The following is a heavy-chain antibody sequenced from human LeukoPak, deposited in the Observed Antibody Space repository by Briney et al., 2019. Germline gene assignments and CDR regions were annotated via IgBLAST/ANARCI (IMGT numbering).Heavy chain of an antibody. D-gene: IGHD6-19*01. CDR1: GFTFDDYG. J-gene: IGHJ4*02. V-gene: IGHV3-20*04. CDR2: INWNGGST. CDR3: ASIAVAERPPFDY. Sequence: GGSLRLSCAASGFTFDDYGMSWVRQAPGKGLERVSGINWNGGSTGYADSVKGRFTISRDNAKNSLYLHMNSLRAEDTALYYCASIAVAERPPFDYWGQGTLVTVSS.